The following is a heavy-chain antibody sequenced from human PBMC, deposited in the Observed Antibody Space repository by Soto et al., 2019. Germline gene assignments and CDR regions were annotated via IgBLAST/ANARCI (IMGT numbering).Heavy chain of an antibody. D-gene: IGHD1-26*01. CDR3: AKDPLSPYYAAWVFDI. V-gene: IGHV5-51*01. J-gene: IGHJ3*02. CDR1: GYSFTSYW. CDR2: IYPGDSDT. Sequence: PGESLKISCKGSGYSFTSYWIGWVRRMPGKGLEWMGIIYPGDSDTRYSPSFQGQVTISADKSISTAYLQWSSLKASDTAVYYCAKDPLSPYYAAWVFDIWGQGTMVTVSS.